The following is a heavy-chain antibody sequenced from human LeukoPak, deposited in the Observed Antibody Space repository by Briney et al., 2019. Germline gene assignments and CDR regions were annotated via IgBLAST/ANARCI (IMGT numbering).Heavy chain of an antibody. CDR2: IDYGGST. V-gene: IGHV4-4*02. CDR1: GGSISSSNW. CDR3: ARVGYGDYQSPGY. Sequence: PSETLSLTCAVSGGSISSSNWWNWVRQPPGKGLEWIGSIDYGGSTYYNPSLKSRATISVDTSKNQFSLKLSSVTAADTAVYYCARVGYGDYQSPGYWGQGTLVTVSS. J-gene: IGHJ4*02. D-gene: IGHD4-17*01.